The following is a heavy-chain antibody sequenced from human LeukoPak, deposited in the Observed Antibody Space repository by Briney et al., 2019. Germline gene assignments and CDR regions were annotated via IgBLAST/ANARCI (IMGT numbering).Heavy chain of an antibody. D-gene: IGHD2-15*01. J-gene: IGHJ4*02. CDR2: INHSGST. CDR3: ARRWWYLYYFDY. CDR1: GFTFSSYW. V-gene: IGHV4-34*01. Sequence: PGGSLRLSRAASGFTFSSYWMSWIRQPPGKGLEWIGEINHSGSTNYNPSLKSRVTISVDTSKNQFSLKLSSVTAADTAVYYCARRWWYLYYFDYWGQGTLVTVSS.